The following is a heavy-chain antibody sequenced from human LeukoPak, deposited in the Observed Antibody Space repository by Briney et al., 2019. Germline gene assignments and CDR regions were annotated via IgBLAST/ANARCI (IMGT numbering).Heavy chain of an antibody. D-gene: IGHD6-19*01. Sequence: GASVKVSCKASGYTFTDYFMNWVRQAPGQGLEWMGWINPKSGGTVYAQKFQGRVTMTRDMSTSTVYMELSSLRSEDTAVYYCAIAVAGETYNWFDPWGQGTLVTVSS. CDR2: INPKSGGT. V-gene: IGHV1-2*02. CDR1: GYTFTDYF. J-gene: IGHJ5*02. CDR3: AIAVAGETYNWFDP.